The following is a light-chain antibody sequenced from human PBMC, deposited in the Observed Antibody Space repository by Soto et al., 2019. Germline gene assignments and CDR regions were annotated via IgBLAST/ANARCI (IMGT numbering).Light chain of an antibody. J-gene: IGKJ1*01. V-gene: IGKV1-9*01. CDR3: RQLNSYSRA. CDR1: QAINSY. CDR2: AAS. Sequence: DIQLTQSPSLVSASFGHRVSITFRASQAINSYFAWYQQKPGKAPTLLIYAASILQSAVPSRCSGGGSGAEFTPPTSSQQAEDVATYYCRQLNSYSRAFGQGTKVEF.